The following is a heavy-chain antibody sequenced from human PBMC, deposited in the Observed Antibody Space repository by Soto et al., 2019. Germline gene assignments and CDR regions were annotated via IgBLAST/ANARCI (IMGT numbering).Heavy chain of an antibody. CDR2: INHSGST. J-gene: IGHJ4*02. V-gene: IGHV4-34*01. D-gene: IGHD2-2*01. Sequence: QVQLQQWGAGLLKPSETLSLTCAVYGGSFSGYYWSWIRQPPGKGLEWIGEINHSGSTNYNPSLKSRVTISVATSKNQFSLKLSSVTAADTAVYYCARGPIVVVPAAPPRAFDSWGQGTLVTVSS. CDR3: ARGPIVVVPAAPPRAFDS. CDR1: GGSFSGYY.